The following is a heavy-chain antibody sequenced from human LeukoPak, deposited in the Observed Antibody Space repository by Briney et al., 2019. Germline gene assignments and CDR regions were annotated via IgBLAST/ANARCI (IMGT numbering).Heavy chain of an antibody. CDR2: IYYSGST. Sequence: PSETLSLTCTVSGGSISSYYWSWIRQPPGKGLEWIGFIYYSGSTNYNPSLKSRLTISVDASKNQFSLKLSSVTATDTAVYYCASLTTVTQGYFDSWGQGTLVTVSS. CDR1: GGSISSYY. D-gene: IGHD4-17*01. J-gene: IGHJ4*02. CDR3: ASLTTVTQGYFDS. V-gene: IGHV4-59*08.